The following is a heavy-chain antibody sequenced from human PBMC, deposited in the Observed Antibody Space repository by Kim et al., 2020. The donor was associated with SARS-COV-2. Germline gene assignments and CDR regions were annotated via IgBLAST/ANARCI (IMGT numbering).Heavy chain of an antibody. Sequence: SETLSLTCTVSGGSISSYYWSWIRQPPGKGLEWIGYIYYSGSTNYNPSLKSRVTISVDTSKNQFSLKLSSVTAADTAVYYCARRRGGGGTRGGYYYFDY. V-gene: IGHV4-59*13. CDR3: ARRRGGGGTRGGYYYFDY. D-gene: IGHD3-22*01. CDR1: GGSISSYY. CDR2: IYYSGST. J-gene: IGHJ4*01.